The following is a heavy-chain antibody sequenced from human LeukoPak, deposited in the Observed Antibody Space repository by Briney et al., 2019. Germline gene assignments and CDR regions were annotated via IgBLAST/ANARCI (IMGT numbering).Heavy chain of an antibody. D-gene: IGHD5-24*01. CDR3: ARAVEFKDDAFDI. CDR2: INPNSGGT. V-gene: IGHV1-2*02. CDR1: GYTFTGYH. Sequence: ASVKVSCKASGYTFTGYHMHWVRQAPGQGLEWMGWINPNSGGTNYAQKFQGRVTMTRDTSISTAYMELSRLRSDDTAVYYCARAVEFKDDAFDIWGQGTMVTVSS. J-gene: IGHJ3*02.